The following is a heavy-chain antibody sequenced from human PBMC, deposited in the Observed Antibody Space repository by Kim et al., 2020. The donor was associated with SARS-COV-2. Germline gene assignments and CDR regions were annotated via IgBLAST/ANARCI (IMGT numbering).Heavy chain of an antibody. Sequence: VTLSLTCTVSGGSISSYYWSWIRQPPGKGLEWIGYIYYSGSTNYNPSLKSRVTISVDTSKNQFSLKLSSVTAADTAVYYCARSRRFGELPTRDVDAFDIWGQGTMVTVSS. CDR2: IYYSGST. CDR3: ARSRRFGELPTRDVDAFDI. J-gene: IGHJ3*02. V-gene: IGHV4-59*13. D-gene: IGHD3-16*01. CDR1: GGSISSYY.